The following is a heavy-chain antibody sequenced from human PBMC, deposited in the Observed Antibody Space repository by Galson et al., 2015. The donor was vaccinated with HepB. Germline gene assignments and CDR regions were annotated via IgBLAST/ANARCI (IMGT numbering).Heavy chain of an antibody. D-gene: IGHD2-15*01. V-gene: IGHV4-59*01. CDR1: GGSISSYY. Sequence: ETLSLTCTVSGGSISSYYWSWIRQPPGKGLEWIGYIYYSGSTNYNPSLKSRVTISVDTSKNQFSLKLSSVAAADTAVYYCARDDVAVVGAPPRYYYYGMDVWGQGTTVTVSS. J-gene: IGHJ6*02. CDR2: IYYSGST. CDR3: ARDDVAVVGAPPRYYYYGMDV.